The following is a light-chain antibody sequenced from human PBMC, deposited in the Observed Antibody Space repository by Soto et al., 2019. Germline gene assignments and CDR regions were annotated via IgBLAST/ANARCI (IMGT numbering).Light chain of an antibody. J-gene: IGLJ1*01. Sequence: QCVLTQAASVSGAPGQSITISCTGTISDVGGYDYVSWYQQHPGKAPKLMIYDVSNRPSGVSNRFSGSKSGNTASLTISGLQADDEADYYCSSYTTSSTYVFGTGTKVTVL. V-gene: IGLV2-14*01. CDR2: DVS. CDR1: ISDVGGYDY. CDR3: SSYTTSSTYV.